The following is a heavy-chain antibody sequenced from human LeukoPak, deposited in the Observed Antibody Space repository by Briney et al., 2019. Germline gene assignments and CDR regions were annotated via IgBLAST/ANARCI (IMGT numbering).Heavy chain of an antibody. J-gene: IGHJ4*02. D-gene: IGHD4-17*01. CDR3: ARDYSTVTTFFDY. Sequence: PGGTLRLSCAASGFAFSNYGMNWVRQAPGKGLEWVSYLSGGSTTIYYADSVKGRFTISRDNAKNSLYLQMNSLRAEDTAVYYCARDYSTVTTFFDYWGQGTLVTVSS. CDR1: GFAFSNYG. V-gene: IGHV3-48*01. CDR2: LSGGSTTI.